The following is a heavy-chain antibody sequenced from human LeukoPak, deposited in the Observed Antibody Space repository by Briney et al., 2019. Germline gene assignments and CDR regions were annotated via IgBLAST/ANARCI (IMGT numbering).Heavy chain of an antibody. CDR1: GFTFSSYS. Sequence: GGSLRLSCAASGFTFSSYSMNWVRQAPGKGLEWVSYISSSSSIIYYADSVKGRFTISRDNAKNSLYLQMNSLRAEDTAVYYCAKDPGYYGSGSYYTYYYYYMDVWGKGTTVTVSS. CDR3: AKDPGYYGSGSYYTYYYYYMDV. J-gene: IGHJ6*03. V-gene: IGHV3-48*01. CDR2: ISSSSSII. D-gene: IGHD3-10*01.